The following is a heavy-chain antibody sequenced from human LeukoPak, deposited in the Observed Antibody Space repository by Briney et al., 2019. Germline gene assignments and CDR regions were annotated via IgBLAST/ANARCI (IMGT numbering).Heavy chain of an antibody. CDR2: IYYSGST. CDR3: ARNVALPVYYYYGMDV. D-gene: IGHD3-10*02. CDR1: GCSISSGGYY. Sequence: SETLSLTCTVSGCSISSGGYYWSWIRQHPGKGLEWLRYIYYSGSTYYNPSLKSRVTISVDTSKNQFSLKLSSVTAADTAVYYCARNVALPVYYYYGMDVWGKGTTVTVSS. V-gene: IGHV4-31*03. J-gene: IGHJ6*04.